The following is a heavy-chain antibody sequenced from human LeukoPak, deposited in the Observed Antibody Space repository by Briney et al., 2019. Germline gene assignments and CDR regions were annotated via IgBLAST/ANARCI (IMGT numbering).Heavy chain of an antibody. Sequence: ASVKVSCKASGYTFTSYDINWVRQAPGQGLEWMGWINPNSGGTNYAQKFQGRVTMTRDTSISTAYMELSRLRSDDTAVYYCARAPARGHYYYYMDVWGQGTLVTVSS. J-gene: IGHJ6*03. CDR3: ARAPARGHYYYYMDV. CDR1: GYTFTSYD. D-gene: IGHD6-6*01. CDR2: INPNSGGT. V-gene: IGHV1-2*02.